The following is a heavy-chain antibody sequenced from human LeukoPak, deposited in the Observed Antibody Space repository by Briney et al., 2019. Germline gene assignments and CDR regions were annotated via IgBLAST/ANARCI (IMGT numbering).Heavy chain of an antibody. Sequence: SETLSLTCAVYGGSFSGYYWSWIRQPPGKGLEWIGEINHSGSTNHNPSLKSRVTISVDTSKNQFSLKLSSVTAADTAVYYCARRWFDPWGQGTLVTVSS. CDR3: ARRWFDP. CDR2: INHSGST. V-gene: IGHV4-34*01. J-gene: IGHJ5*02. CDR1: GGSFSGYY.